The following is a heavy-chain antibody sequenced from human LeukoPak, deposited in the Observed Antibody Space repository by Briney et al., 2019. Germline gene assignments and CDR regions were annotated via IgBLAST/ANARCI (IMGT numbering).Heavy chain of an antibody. D-gene: IGHD3-22*01. CDR1: GFIFSSYS. Sequence: PGGSLRLSCVGSGFIFSSYSMNWVRQAPGKGLEWISYISSSSGTIYYADSVKGRFTISRDNAKNSLYLRMNSLRAEDAAVYYCAKVRMSMIVVVFGDAFDIWGQGTMVTVSS. CDR3: AKVRMSMIVVVFGDAFDI. J-gene: IGHJ3*02. CDR2: ISSSSGTI. V-gene: IGHV3-48*01.